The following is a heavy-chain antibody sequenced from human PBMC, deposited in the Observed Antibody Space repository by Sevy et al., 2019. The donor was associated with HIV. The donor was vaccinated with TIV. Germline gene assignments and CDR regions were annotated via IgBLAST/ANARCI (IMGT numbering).Heavy chain of an antibody. J-gene: IGHJ4*02. CDR1: GGSISSYY. Sequence: SETLSLTCTVSGGSISSYYWSWIRQPPGKGLEWIEHIYYSGSANYNPSLKSRVTISVDTSKNQFSLRLSSVTAADTGVYYCARAQGGGDFWSGYPSVFDYWGQGTLVTVSS. CDR3: ARAQGGGDFWSGYPSVFDY. CDR2: IYYSGSA. D-gene: IGHD3-3*01. V-gene: IGHV4-59*12.